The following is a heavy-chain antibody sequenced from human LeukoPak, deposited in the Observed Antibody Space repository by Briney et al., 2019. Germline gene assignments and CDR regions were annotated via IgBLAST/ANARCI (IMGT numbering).Heavy chain of an antibody. Sequence: GSLRLSCAASGFTFSSYAMSWVRQPPGKGLEWIGSIYYGGTTYYNPSLKSRVTISVDTSKMQFSLKLSSVTAADTAVYYCASRTMGTKSIDYWGQGTLVTVSS. V-gene: IGHV4-39*01. CDR1: GFTFSSYA. J-gene: IGHJ4*02. CDR2: IYYGGTT. D-gene: IGHD1-7*01. CDR3: ASRTMGTKSIDY.